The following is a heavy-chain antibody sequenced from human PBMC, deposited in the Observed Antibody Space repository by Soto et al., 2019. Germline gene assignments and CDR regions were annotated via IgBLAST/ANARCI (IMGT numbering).Heavy chain of an antibody. Sequence: SVNVSCKAAGGTYIIYAISWLRQDHRQGLDWMGGIIPIFGTANYAQKFQGRVTITADESTSTAYMELSSLRSEDTAVYYCAIDPQILSIAARPAYWFDPWGQGTLVTVSS. D-gene: IGHD6-6*01. CDR3: AIDPQILSIAARPAYWFDP. CDR1: GGTYIIYA. V-gene: IGHV1-69*13. J-gene: IGHJ5*02. CDR2: IIPIFGTA.